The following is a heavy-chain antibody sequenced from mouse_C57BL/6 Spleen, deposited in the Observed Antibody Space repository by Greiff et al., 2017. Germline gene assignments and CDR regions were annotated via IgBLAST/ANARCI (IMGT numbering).Heavy chain of an antibody. D-gene: IGHD6-1*01. CDR1: GYSITSGYY. CDR2: ISYDGSN. Sequence: EVQLQQSGPGLVKPSQSLSLTCSVTGYSITSGYYWNWIRQFPGNKLEWMGYISYDGSNNYNPSLKNRISITRDTSKNQFFLKLNSVTTEDTATYYCARGYCSRSYFDYWGQGTTLTVSS. J-gene: IGHJ2*01. V-gene: IGHV3-6*01. CDR3: ARGYCSRSYFDY.